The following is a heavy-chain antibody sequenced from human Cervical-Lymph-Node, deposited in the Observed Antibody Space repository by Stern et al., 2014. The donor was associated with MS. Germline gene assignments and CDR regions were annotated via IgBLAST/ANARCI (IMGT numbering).Heavy chain of an antibody. V-gene: IGHV1-18*01. CDR2: ISGYIGNA. D-gene: IGHD6-19*01. Sequence: VQLVESVAEVKKPGASVKVSCKASGYTFTNFGISCVRQAPGQGLEWMGWISGYIGNANDAQKLQGRLTMTTDTSTATAYMELRSLRSDDTAVYYCAKVGRTTVAGGYWYFDLWGRGTLVTVSS. CDR3: AKVGRTTVAGGYWYFDL. J-gene: IGHJ2*01. CDR1: GYTFTNFG.